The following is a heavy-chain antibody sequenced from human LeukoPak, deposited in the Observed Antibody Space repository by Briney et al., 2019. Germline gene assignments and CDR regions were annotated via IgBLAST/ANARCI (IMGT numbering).Heavy chain of an antibody. CDR3: AREGVGCSGGSCYNWFDP. V-gene: IGHV3-30*04. Sequence: PGRSLRLSCAASGFTFSSYAMHWVRQAPGKGLEWVAVISYDGSNKCYADSVKGRFTISRDNSKNTLYLQMNSLRAEDTAVYYCAREGVGCSGGSCYNWFDPWGQGTLVTVSS. CDR1: GFTFSSYA. CDR2: ISYDGSNK. J-gene: IGHJ5*02. D-gene: IGHD2-15*01.